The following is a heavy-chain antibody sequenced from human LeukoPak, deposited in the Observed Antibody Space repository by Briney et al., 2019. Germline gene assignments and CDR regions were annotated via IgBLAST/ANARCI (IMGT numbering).Heavy chain of an antibody. D-gene: IGHD5-12*01. CDR1: GGSISSSSYY. CDR3: AMRGGYEPTHDY. CDR2: IYYSGST. V-gene: IGHV4-39*01. J-gene: IGHJ4*02. Sequence: SETLSLTCTVSGGSISSSSYYWGWIRQPPGKGLEWIGSIYYSGSTYYNPSLKSRVTISVDTSKNQFSLKLSSVTAADTAVYYCAMRGGYEPTHDYWGQGTPVTVSS.